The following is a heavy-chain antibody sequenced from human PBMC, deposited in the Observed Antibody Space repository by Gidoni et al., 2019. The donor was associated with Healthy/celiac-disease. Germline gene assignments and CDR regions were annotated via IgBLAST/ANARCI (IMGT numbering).Heavy chain of an antibody. V-gene: IGHV4-34*01. CDR1: GGSFSGYY. CDR3: ASTSLNRRRDYYYYYMDV. Sequence: QVQLQQWGAGLLKPSETLSLTCAVYGGSFSGYYWSWIRQPPGKGLEWIGEINHSGSTNYNPSLKSRVTISVDTSKNQFSLKLSSVTAADTAVYYCASTSLNRRRDYYYYYMDVWGKGTTVTVSS. D-gene: IGHD2-2*01. J-gene: IGHJ6*03. CDR2: INHSGST.